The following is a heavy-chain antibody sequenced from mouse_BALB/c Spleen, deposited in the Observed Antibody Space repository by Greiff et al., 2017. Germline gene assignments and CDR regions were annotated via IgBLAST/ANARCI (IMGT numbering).Heavy chain of an antibody. V-gene: IGHV2-4-1*01. J-gene: IGHJ3*01. Sequence: QVQLQQSGPGLVQPSQSLSITCTVSGFSLTSYGVHWVRQSPGKGLEWLGVIWSGGSTDYNAAFISRLSISKDNSKSQVFFKMNSLQADDTAIYYCARERAYGYDRPFAYWGQGTLVTVSA. CDR3: ARERAYGYDRPFAY. D-gene: IGHD2-2*01. CDR1: GFSLTSYG. CDR2: IWSGGST.